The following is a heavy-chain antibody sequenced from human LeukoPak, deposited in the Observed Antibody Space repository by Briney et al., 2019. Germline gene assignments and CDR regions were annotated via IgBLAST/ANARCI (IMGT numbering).Heavy chain of an antibody. D-gene: IGHD3-16*01. J-gene: IGHJ5*02. CDR2: ISYDGSNK. CDR1: GFTFSSYG. CDR3: ANHPLGGSSDAQAKNWFDP. V-gene: IGHV3-30*18. Sequence: GGSLRLSCAASGFTFSSYGMHWVRQAPGKGLEWVAVISYDGSNKYYADSVKGRFTISRDNSKNTLYLQMNSLRAEDTAVYYCANHPLGGSSDAQAKNWFDPWGQGTLVTVSS.